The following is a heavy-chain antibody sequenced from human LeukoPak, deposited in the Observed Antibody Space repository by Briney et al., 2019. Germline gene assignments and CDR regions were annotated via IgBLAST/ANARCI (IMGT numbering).Heavy chain of an antibody. CDR2: IYYSGST. J-gene: IGHJ4*02. D-gene: IGHD6-13*01. CDR1: GGSISSYY. V-gene: IGHV4-59*01. Sequence: SETLSLTCTVSGGSISSYYWSWIRQPPGKGLEWIGYIYYSGSTNYNPSLKSRVTISVDTSKNQFSLKLSSVTAADTAVYYCAEGIAAAVLDYWGQGTLVTVSS. CDR3: AEGIAAAVLDY.